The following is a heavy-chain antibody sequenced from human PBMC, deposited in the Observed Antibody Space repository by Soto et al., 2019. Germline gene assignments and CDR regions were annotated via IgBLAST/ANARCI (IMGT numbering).Heavy chain of an antibody. CDR3: ARVKHTAMSEDYYGMDV. V-gene: IGHV3-13*01. J-gene: IGHJ6*02. Sequence: TGGSLRLSCAASGFTFSSYDMHWVRQATGKGLEWVSAIGTAGDTYYPGSVKGRFTISRENAKNSLYLQMNSLRAGDTAVYYCARVKHTAMSEDYYGMDVWGQGTTVTVSS. D-gene: IGHD5-18*01. CDR2: IGTAGDT. CDR1: GFTFSSYD.